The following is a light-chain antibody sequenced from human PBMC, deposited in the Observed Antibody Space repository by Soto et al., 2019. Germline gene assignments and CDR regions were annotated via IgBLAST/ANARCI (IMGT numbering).Light chain of an antibody. CDR3: SSYTTTTRL. CDR2: EVS. CDR1: SSDIGSNNY. Sequence: QSVLTQPASVSGSPGQSITISCTGTSSDIGSNNYVSWFQQRPGKAPTLIIYEVSNRPSGVSTHFSGYKSGNTASLTISGLLPEDEAEYYCSSYTTTTRLFGGGTKVTVL. J-gene: IGLJ3*02. V-gene: IGLV2-14*01.